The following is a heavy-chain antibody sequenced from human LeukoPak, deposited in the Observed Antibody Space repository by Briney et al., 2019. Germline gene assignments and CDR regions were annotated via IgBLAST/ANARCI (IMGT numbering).Heavy chain of an antibody. J-gene: IGHJ4*02. CDR1: GFTFSSYW. V-gene: IGHV3-7*04. CDR2: IKQDGSAK. Sequence: GGSLRLSCAASGFTFSSYWMAWVRQAPGKGLEWVANIKQDGSAKNYVGSMRGRFTISRDNAKTSLELQMNSLRVEDTAVYYCARDRGGILDFWGQGTLVTVSS. CDR3: ARDRGGILDF. D-gene: IGHD3-10*01.